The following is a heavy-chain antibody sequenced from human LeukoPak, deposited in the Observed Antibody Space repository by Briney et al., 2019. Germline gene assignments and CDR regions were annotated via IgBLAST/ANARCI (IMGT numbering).Heavy chain of an antibody. CDR3: ARDLNYYGSGSYYFDY. V-gene: IGHV1-2*02. Sequence: ASVKVSCKASGYTFTEYNMHWVRQAPGQGLEWMGWINPNSGGTNYAQNFQGRVTITRDTAISTAYMGVSRLRSDDTAVYYCARDLNYYGSGSYYFDYWGQGTLVTVSS. D-gene: IGHD3-10*01. J-gene: IGHJ4*02. CDR1: GYTFTEYN. CDR2: INPNSGGT.